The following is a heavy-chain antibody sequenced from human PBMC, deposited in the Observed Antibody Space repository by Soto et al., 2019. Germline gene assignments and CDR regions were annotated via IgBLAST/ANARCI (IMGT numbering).Heavy chain of an antibody. V-gene: IGHV3-74*01. Sequence: EVQLVESGGGLVQPGGSLRLSCAASGFPFSSSWMHWVRQAPGKGLVWVSRINRGASNTNYADSVKGRFTISRDNAKNTLYLQMDSLTAEDTAVYYCARGPSGWFGYDYWGQGTLVTVSS. CDR1: GFPFSSSW. J-gene: IGHJ4*02. CDR2: INRGASNT. CDR3: ARGPSGWFGYDY. D-gene: IGHD6-19*01.